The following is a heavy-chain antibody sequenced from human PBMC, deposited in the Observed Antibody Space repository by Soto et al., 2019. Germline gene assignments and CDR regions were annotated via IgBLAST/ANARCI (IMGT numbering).Heavy chain of an antibody. D-gene: IGHD2-8*02. CDR3: ARDKITGLFDY. V-gene: IGHV4-59*11. Sequence: SETLSLTCAVSGDSISHHYWSXVRQPPGKGLEFIGYIHYSGSAVYNPSLKSRVTISLDTSKNQFSLKLTSVTAADTAVYYCARDKITGLFDYWGQGTLVTVSS. CDR2: IHYSGSA. J-gene: IGHJ4*02. CDR1: GDSISHHY.